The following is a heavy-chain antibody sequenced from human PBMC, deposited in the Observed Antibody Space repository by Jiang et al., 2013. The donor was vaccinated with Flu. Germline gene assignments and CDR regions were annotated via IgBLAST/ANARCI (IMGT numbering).Heavy chain of an antibody. CDR2: ISAYNGNT. D-gene: IGHD4-17*01. CDR3: ARDQTVTRQYYYYYGMDV. Sequence: SGAEVKKPGASVKVSCKASGYTFTSYGISWVRQAPGQGLEWMGWISAYNGNTNYAQKLQGRVTMTTDTSTSTAYMELRSLRSDDTAVYYCARDQTVTRQYYYYYGMDVWGQGTTVTVSS. V-gene: IGHV1-18*01. CDR1: GYTFTSYG. J-gene: IGHJ6*02.